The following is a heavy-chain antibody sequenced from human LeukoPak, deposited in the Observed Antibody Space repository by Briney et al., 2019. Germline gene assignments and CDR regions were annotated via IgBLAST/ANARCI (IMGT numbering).Heavy chain of an antibody. CDR1: GGSFSGYY. CDR3: ARNEGRGYCSSTSCYTAPFDY. Sequence: SETLSLTCAVYGGSFSGYYWSWIRQPPGKGLEWIGEINHSGSTNYNPSLKSRVTISVDTSKNQFSLKLSSVTAADTAVYYCARNEGRGYCSSTSCYTAPFDYWGQGTLVTVSS. CDR2: INHSGST. J-gene: IGHJ4*02. D-gene: IGHD2-2*02. V-gene: IGHV4-34*01.